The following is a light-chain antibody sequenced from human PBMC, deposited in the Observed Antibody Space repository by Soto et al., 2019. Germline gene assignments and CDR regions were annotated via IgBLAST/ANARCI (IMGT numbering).Light chain of an antibody. CDR1: QSVSTN. V-gene: IGKV3-15*01. Sequence: EIVMTQSPATLSVSAGERATLSCRASQSVSTNLVWYQQKPGQAPRLLIYGASTRATGVPGRFSGTGSGTEFTPTISSLQSEDSAVYYCQQYNHWWTFGQGTKVDIK. CDR2: GAS. J-gene: IGKJ1*01. CDR3: QQYNHWWT.